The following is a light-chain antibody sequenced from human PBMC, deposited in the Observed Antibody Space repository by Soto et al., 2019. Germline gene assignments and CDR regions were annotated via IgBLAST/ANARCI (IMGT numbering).Light chain of an antibody. J-gene: IGKJ3*01. V-gene: IGKV4-1*01. CDR3: KQQEGMPRT. CDR1: QSILYSSNNKNY. Sequence: DVVKTPSVCSIALCLVAMATLPCQSIQSILYSSNNKNYLAWYQQKPGQPPKLLIYWASTRQSGVPDRVSGSGSGPEFTLICSIQPEDGLIEYRKQQEGMPRTFCQRANVDIK. CDR2: WAS.